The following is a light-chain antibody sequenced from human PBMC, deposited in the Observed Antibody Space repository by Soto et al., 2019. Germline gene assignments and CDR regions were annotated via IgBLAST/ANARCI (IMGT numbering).Light chain of an antibody. CDR2: AAS. CDR1: QGISSY. CDR3: QQYNSYWT. Sequence: DIQMTQSPSSLSPSVGDRVTITCRASQGISSYLAWYQQKPGEXPXXLIYAASTLYGGVPSRFSGGGSGTYFTLTISSLQPDYFATYYCQQYNSYWTFGQGTKVDIK. V-gene: IGKV1-9*01. J-gene: IGKJ1*01.